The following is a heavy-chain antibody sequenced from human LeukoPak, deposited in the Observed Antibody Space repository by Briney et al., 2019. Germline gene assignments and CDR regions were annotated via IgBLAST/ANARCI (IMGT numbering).Heavy chain of an antibody. J-gene: IGHJ4*02. CDR3: ARRCSSTSCYYH. D-gene: IGHD2-2*01. Sequence: GGSLRLSCAASGFTFSSYAVSWVRQMPGKGLEWMGIIYPGDSDTRYSPSFQGQVTISADKSISTAYLQWSSLKASDTAMYYCARRCSSTSCYYHRGQGTLVTVSS. V-gene: IGHV5-51*01. CDR1: GFTFSSYA. CDR2: IYPGDSDT.